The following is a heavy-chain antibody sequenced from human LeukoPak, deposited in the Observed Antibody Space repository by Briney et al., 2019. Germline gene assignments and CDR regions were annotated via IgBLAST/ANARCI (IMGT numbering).Heavy chain of an antibody. D-gene: IGHD3-9*01. Sequence: SETLSLTCAVYGGSFSGYYWSWIRQPPGKGLEWIGEINHSGSTNYNPSLKSRVTISVDTSKNQFSLKLSSVTAADTAVYYCAGGGVLRYFDWLAYWGQGTLVTVSS. J-gene: IGHJ4*02. CDR1: GGSFSGYY. CDR2: INHSGST. V-gene: IGHV4-34*01. CDR3: AGGGVLRYFDWLAY.